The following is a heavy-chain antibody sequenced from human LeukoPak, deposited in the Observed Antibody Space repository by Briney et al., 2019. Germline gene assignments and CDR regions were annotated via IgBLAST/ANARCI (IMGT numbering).Heavy chain of an antibody. V-gene: IGHV1-69*05. CDR2: IIPIFGTA. D-gene: IGHD6-6*01. CDR1: GGTFSSYA. Sequence: SVKVSCKASGGTFSSYAISWVRQAPGQGLEWMGGIIPIFGTANCAQKFQGRVTITTDESTSTAYMELSSLRSEDTAVYYCAREEYSSSPFDYWGQGTLVTVSS. J-gene: IGHJ4*02. CDR3: AREEYSSSPFDY.